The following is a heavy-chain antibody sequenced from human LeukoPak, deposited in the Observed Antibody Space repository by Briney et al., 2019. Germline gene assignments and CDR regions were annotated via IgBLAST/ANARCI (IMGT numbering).Heavy chain of an antibody. J-gene: IGHJ4*02. CDR2: IYYSGST. CDR1: GGSISSYY. D-gene: IGHD5-18*01. CDR3: ARGVLRGYIFDY. Sequence: SETLSLTRTVSGGSISSYYWSWIRQPPGKGLEWIGYIYYSGSTNYNPSLKSRVTISVDTSKNQFSLKLSSVTAADTAVYYCARGVLRGYIFDYWGQGTLVTVSS. V-gene: IGHV4-59*01.